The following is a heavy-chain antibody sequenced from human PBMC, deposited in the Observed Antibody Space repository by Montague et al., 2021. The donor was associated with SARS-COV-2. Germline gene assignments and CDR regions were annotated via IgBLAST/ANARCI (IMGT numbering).Heavy chain of an antibody. CDR1: GFTLNNAW. CDR2: IKSKRDGGTT. V-gene: IGHV3-15*01. J-gene: IGHJ4*02. Sequence: SLRLSCAASGFTLNNAWMSWVRQAPGKGLEWVGRIKSKRDGGTTDPASGVKGRFTISGDASSNTMYLQMNSLETDDTGLYYCSTVNDYGDYVNTYWGQGTQVTVSS. D-gene: IGHD4-17*01. CDR3: STVNDYGDYVNTY.